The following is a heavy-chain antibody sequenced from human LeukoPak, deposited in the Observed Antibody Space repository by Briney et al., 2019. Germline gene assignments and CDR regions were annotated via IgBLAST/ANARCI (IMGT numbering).Heavy chain of an antibody. D-gene: IGHD1-26*01. CDR2: IYYSGST. V-gene: IGHV4-31*03. CDR3: ARGHSGSYYDYFDY. Sequence: SQTLSLTCTVSGGSISSGGYYWSWIRRHPGKGLEWIGYIYYSGSTYYNPSLKSRVTISVDTSKNQFSLKLSSVTAADTAVYYCARGHSGSYYDYFDYWGQGTLVTVSS. CDR1: GGSISSGGYY. J-gene: IGHJ4*02.